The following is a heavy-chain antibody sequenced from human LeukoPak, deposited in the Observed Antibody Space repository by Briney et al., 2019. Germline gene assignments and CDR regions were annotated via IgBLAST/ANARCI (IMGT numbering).Heavy chain of an antibody. CDR1: GFTVTNNQ. D-gene: IGHD4-23*01. CDR2: IYSGGST. Sequence: GGSLRLSCAASGFTVTNNQMNWVRQAPGKGLEWVSVIYSGGSTYYADSVKGRFTISRDKSKNTLFLQMNSLRAEDTAVYYCASVGKRYYYYGLDVWGQGTTVTVSS. CDR3: ASVGKRYYYYGLDV. J-gene: IGHJ6*02. V-gene: IGHV3-66*01.